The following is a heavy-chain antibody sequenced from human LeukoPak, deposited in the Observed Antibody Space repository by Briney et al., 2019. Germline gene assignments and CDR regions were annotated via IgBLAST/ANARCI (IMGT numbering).Heavy chain of an antibody. CDR2: IRYDGSNK. CDR1: GFTFSSYA. Sequence: GGSLRLSCAASGFTFSSYAMHWVRQAPGKGLEWVAFIRYDGSNKYYADSVKGRFTISRDNSKNTLYLQMNSLRAEDTAVYYCAKDHAVLRGTPYYFDYWGQGTLVTVSS. J-gene: IGHJ4*02. V-gene: IGHV3-30*02. D-gene: IGHD3-10*01. CDR3: AKDHAVLRGTPYYFDY.